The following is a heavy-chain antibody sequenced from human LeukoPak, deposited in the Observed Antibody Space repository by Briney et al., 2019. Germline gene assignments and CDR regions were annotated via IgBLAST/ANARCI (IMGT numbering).Heavy chain of an antibody. Sequence: PGRSLRLSCAASGFTFSNYGMHWVRRAPGKGLEWVAVISYDGSNKYYADSVKGRFTISRDNSKNTLYLQMNSLRAEDTAVYYCAAWDYWGQGTLVTVSS. CDR2: ISYDGSNK. J-gene: IGHJ4*02. V-gene: IGHV3-30*03. CDR3: AAWDY. CDR1: GFTFSNYG.